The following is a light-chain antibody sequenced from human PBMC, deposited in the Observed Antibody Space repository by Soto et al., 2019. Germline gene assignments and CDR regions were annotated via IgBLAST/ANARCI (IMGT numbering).Light chain of an antibody. J-gene: IGLJ3*02. CDR2: EVS. CDR3: STYTTTSTVE. CDR1: SSDVGGYNY. V-gene: IGLV2-14*01. Sequence: QSALTQPASVSGSPGQSITISCTAASSDVGGYNYVSWYQQHPGRVPKLIIYEVSNRPSGISNRFSDSKSGNTASLTISGLQADDEANYFCSTYTTTSTVEFGGGTKLTVL.